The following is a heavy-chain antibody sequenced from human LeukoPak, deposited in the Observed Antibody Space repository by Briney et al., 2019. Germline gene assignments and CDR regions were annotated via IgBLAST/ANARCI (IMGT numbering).Heavy chain of an antibody. D-gene: IGHD3-22*01. CDR3: ARRRTYYYDSSGYPNDAFDI. CDR1: GGSISSYY. V-gene: IGHV4-59*08. J-gene: IGHJ3*02. CDR2: IYYSGST. Sequence: SETLSLTCTVSGGSISSYYWSWIRQPPGKGLEWIGYIYYSGSTNCNPSLKSRVTISVDTSKNQFSLKLSSVTAADTAVYYCARRRTYYYDSSGYPNDAFDIWGQGTMVTVSS.